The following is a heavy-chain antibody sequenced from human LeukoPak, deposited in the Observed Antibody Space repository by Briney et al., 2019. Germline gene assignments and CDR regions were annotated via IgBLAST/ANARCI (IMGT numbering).Heavy chain of an antibody. CDR3: ARYYDFWSSYSSYYYMDA. J-gene: IGHJ6*03. D-gene: IGHD3-3*01. CDR1: GFTFSSYS. Sequence: GGSLRLSCAASGFTFSSYSMNWVRQAPGKGLEWVSSISSSSNYIYYADSVKGRATISRDNAKNSLYLQMNSLRAEDTAVYYCARYYDFWSSYSSYYYMDAWGKGTTVTVSS. CDR2: ISSSSNYI. V-gene: IGHV3-21*01.